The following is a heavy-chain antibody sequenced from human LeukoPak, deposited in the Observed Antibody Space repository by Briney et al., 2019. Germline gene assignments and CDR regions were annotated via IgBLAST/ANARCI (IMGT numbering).Heavy chain of an antibody. J-gene: IGHJ5*02. CDR3: AMYCSSTSRYQAVFDP. CDR2: IYYSGST. CDR1: GGSISSGGYY. Sequence: KSSETLSLTCTVSGGSISSGGYYWSWIRQHPGKGLEWIGYIYYSGSTYYNPSLKSRVTIPVDTSKNQFSLKLSPVTAADTAVYYCAMYCSSTSRYQAVFDPWGQGTLVTVSS. D-gene: IGHD2-2*01. V-gene: IGHV4-31*03.